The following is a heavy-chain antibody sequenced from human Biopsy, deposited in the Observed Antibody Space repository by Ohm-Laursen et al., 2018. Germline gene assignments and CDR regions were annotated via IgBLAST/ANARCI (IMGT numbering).Heavy chain of an antibody. Sequence: GTLSLTWAVSGYIIDSNYYWAWIRQPPGKGLEWIGSMHNSGSTYYNPSLKSRVTISIDASKNQFSLKLTSVTAADTTVYYCVRHALRLGPKKNWFDTWGQGTLVTVSS. J-gene: IGHJ5*02. CDR3: VRHALRLGPKKNWFDT. CDR2: MHNSGST. D-gene: IGHD3-16*01. V-gene: IGHV4-39*01. CDR1: GYIIDSNYY.